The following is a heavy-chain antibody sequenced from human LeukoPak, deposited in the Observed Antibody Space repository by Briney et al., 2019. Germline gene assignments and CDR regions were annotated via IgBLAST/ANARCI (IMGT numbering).Heavy chain of an antibody. CDR1: GFTFSSYS. V-gene: IGHV3-21*01. CDR3: ARGPWGQLVPLHFDY. J-gene: IGHJ4*02. CDR2: ISSSSSYI. Sequence: GSLRLSCAASGFTFSSYSMNWVRQAPGKGLEWVSSISSSSSYIYYADSVKGRFTISRDNAKNSLYLQMNGLRAEDTAVYYCARGPWGQLVPLHFDYWGQGTLVTVSS. D-gene: IGHD6-13*01.